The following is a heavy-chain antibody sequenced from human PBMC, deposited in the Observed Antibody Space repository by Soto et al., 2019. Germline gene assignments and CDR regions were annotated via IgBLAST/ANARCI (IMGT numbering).Heavy chain of an antibody. V-gene: IGHV3-30-3*01. CDR1: RFTFSGYA. Sequence: GGSLRLSCAASRFTFSGYAMHWVRQAPGKGLEWVTFMSFDGSDKYYADSVKGRFTISRDNSKNTLYLQMNNLRAADTAVYYCAREVIAVAGSLDVWGQGPTVTVYS. CDR3: AREVIAVAGSLDV. D-gene: IGHD6-19*01. CDR2: MSFDGSDK. J-gene: IGHJ6*02.